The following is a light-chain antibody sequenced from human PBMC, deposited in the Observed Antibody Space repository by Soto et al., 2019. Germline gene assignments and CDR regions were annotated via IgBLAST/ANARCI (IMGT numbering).Light chain of an antibody. Sequence: QSALTQPRSASGSPGQSVTISCTGTSSDVGGYNYVSWYQHHPGKAPKLMIYDVDKRPSGVPGRFSGSKSGNTASLTIPGLQAEDEADYYCSSYTSSSTHVFGTGTKVTVL. CDR2: DVD. J-gene: IGLJ1*01. CDR3: SSYTSSSTHV. CDR1: SSDVGGYNY. V-gene: IGLV2-11*01.